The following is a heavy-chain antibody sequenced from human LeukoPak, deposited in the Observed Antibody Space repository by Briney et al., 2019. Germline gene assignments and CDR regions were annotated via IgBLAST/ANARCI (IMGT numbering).Heavy chain of an antibody. CDR1: GYTFTSYD. J-gene: IGHJ4*02. Sequence: ASVKVSCKASGYTFTSYDINWVRQATGQGLEWMGWVNPNSGNTGYAQKFQGRVTMTRNTSISTAYMELSSLRSEDTAVYYCARGTSGSYRFDYWGQGTLVTVSS. CDR3: ARGTSGSYRFDY. CDR2: VNPNSGNT. D-gene: IGHD1-26*01. V-gene: IGHV1-8*01.